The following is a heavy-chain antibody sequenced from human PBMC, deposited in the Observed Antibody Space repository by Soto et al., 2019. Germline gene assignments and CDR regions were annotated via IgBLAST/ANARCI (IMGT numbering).Heavy chain of an antibody. CDR2: ISAYNGDT. J-gene: IGHJ5*02. V-gene: IGHV1-18*01. D-gene: IGHD3-10*01. CDR3: ARVMVRGVIRVPALLLEEFNWFDP. Sequence: GASVKVSCKASGYTFTSYGIIWVRQAPGQGLERMGWISAYNGDTNYAQNLQGRLTMTTDTSTSTVYMELRSLRSDDTAVYYCARVMVRGVIRVPALLLEEFNWFDPWGQGTLVTVSS. CDR1: GYTFTSYG.